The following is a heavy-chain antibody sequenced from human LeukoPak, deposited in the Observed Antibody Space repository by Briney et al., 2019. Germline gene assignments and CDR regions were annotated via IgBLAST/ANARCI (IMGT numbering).Heavy chain of an antibody. J-gene: IGHJ4*02. CDR1: GFTFSSYG. CDR3: AKDMVRGVTPTIICDY. V-gene: IGHV3-30*18. D-gene: IGHD3-10*01. Sequence: GGSLRLSCAASGFTFSSYGMHWVRQAPAKGLEWVAIISYDGSNKYYADSVKGRFTISRDNSKNTLYLQMNSLRAEDTAVYYCAKDMVRGVTPTIICDYWGQGTLVTVSS. CDR2: ISYDGSNK.